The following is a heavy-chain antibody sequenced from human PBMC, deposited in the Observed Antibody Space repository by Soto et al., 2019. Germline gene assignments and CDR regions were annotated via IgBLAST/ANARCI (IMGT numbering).Heavy chain of an antibody. V-gene: IGHV3-30*09. CDR2: ITYDGANG. CDR3: ARAFSGSYPNFDY. D-gene: IGHD1-26*01. CDR1: GFIFRPYA. Sequence: GGSLRLSCLASGFIFRPYAMHWVRQAPGKGLEWVAVITYDGANGYYADSVRGRFAISRDNSKSTLFLQMNSLRPEDTAVYYCARAFSGSYPNFDYWGQGTLVTVSS. J-gene: IGHJ4*02.